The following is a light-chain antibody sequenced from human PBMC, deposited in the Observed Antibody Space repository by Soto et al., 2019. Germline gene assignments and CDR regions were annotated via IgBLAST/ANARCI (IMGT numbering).Light chain of an antibody. CDR3: QQYGSSKGT. J-gene: IGKJ1*01. CDR1: QSVSSSY. V-gene: IGKV3-20*01. Sequence: EIVLTQSPGTLSLSPGERATLSCRASQSVSSSYLAWYQQKPGQAPRLLIYGASSRATGIPDRFSGSGSGTDFTLTISRLEPEDFEVYYCQQYGSSKGTFGKGTKVDI. CDR2: GAS.